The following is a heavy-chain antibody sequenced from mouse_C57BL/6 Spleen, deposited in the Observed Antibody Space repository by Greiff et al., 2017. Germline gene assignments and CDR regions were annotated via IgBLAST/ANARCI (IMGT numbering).Heavy chain of an antibody. V-gene: IGHV1-82*01. CDR1: GYAFSSSW. CDR2: IYPGDGDT. J-gene: IGHJ2*01. Sequence: QVQLQQSGPELVKPGASVKISCKASGYAFSSSWMNWVKQRPGKGLEWIGRIYPGDGDTNYNGKFKGKATLTADKSSSTAYMQLSSLTSEDSAVYFCARGHYGSSYDFDYWGQGTTLTVSS. CDR3: ARGHYGSSYDFDY. D-gene: IGHD1-1*01.